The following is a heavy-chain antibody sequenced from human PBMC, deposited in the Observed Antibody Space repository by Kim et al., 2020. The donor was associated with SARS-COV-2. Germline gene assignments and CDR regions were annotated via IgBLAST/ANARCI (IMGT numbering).Heavy chain of an antibody. D-gene: IGHD3-22*01. V-gene: IGHV4-39*01. CDR1: GGSISSSTYY. J-gene: IGHJ2*01. CDR2: IFYSGST. CDR3: ARLMGFTTMIVVVTSHCYFDL. Sequence: SETLSLTCTVSGGSISSSTYYWGWIRQPPGKGLEWIGNIFYSGSTYYNASLKSRVTISVDTSKNQFSLKLSSVTAADTAVYYCARLMGFTTMIVVVTSHCYFDLWGRGTLAT.